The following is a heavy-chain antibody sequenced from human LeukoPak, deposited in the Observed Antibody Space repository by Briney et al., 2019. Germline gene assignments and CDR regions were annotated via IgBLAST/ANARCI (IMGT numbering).Heavy chain of an antibody. CDR3: ARGVTVTTDF. J-gene: IGHJ4*02. CDR2: LSSSGGST. V-gene: IGHV3-23*01. Sequence: SGGSLRLSCVASGFFFSNYDMNWVRQAPGKGLEWGSGLSSSGGSTFYADSVKGRFTISRDNSKNTVYLQMNSLRGEDTAIYYCARGVTVTTDFWGQGTLVTVSS. D-gene: IGHD4-17*01. CDR1: GFFFSNYD.